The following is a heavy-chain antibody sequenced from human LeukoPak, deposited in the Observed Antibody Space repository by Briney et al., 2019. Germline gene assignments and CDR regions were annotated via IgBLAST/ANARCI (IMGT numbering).Heavy chain of an antibody. CDR3: ARGPRKGYYYYMDV. J-gene: IGHJ6*03. Sequence: SETLSLTCAVSGGSISSYYWSWIRQPPGKGLEWIGYIYYSGSTNYNPSLKSRVTISVDTSKNQFSLKLSSVTAADTAVYYCARGPRKGYYYYMDVWGKGTTVTVSS. V-gene: IGHV4-59*01. CDR2: IYYSGST. CDR1: GGSISSYY.